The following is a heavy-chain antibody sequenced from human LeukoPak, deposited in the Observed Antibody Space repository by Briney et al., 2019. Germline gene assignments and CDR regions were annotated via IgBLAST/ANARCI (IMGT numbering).Heavy chain of an antibody. J-gene: IGHJ4*02. CDR3: ASSAAYQLLPFLLYYFDY. V-gene: IGHV1-69*05. Sequence: ASVKVSCKASGGTFSSYAISWVRQAPGQGLERMGGIIPIFGTANYAQKFQGRVTITTDESTSTAYMELSSLRSEDTAVYYCASSAAYQLLPFLLYYFDYWGQGTLVTVSS. D-gene: IGHD2-2*01. CDR1: GGTFSSYA. CDR2: IIPIFGTA.